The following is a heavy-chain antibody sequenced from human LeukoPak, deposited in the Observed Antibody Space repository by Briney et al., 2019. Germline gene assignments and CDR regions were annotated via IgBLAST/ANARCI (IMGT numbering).Heavy chain of an antibody. D-gene: IGHD3-9*01. Sequence: SETLSLTCAVYGGSFSGYYWSWIRQPPGKGLEWIGEINHSGSTNYNPSLKSRVTISVDTSKNQFSLKLSFVTAADTAVYYCARGGDLDILTGVVTTPLDYWGQGTLVTVSS. J-gene: IGHJ4*02. CDR3: ARGGDLDILTGVVTTPLDY. CDR2: INHSGST. V-gene: IGHV4-34*01. CDR1: GGSFSGYY.